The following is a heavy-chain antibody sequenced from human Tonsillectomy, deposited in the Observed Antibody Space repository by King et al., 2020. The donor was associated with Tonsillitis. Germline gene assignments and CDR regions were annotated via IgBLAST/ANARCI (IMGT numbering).Heavy chain of an antibody. CDR1: GFRFSRYS. CDR2: ISSSSAVI. Sequence: VQLVESGGGLVEPGGSLRLSCAASGFRFSRYSMNWVRQAPGKGLEWVSYISSSSAVIYYADSVKGRFTISRDNAENSLHLQMNSLRAEDTAMYYCAGYDFSSGFDYWGQGTLVTVSS. V-gene: IGHV3-48*04. D-gene: IGHD3/OR15-3a*01. J-gene: IGHJ4*02. CDR3: AGYDFSSGFDY.